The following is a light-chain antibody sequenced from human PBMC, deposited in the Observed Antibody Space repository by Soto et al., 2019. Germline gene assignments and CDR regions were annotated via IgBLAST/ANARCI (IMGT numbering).Light chain of an antibody. CDR1: QSLYRSR. J-gene: IGKJ2*01. V-gene: IGKV3-20*01. Sequence: EIVLTQSPGTLSLSPGERATLSCRASQSLYRSRIAWYQQKGGQAPRLLISDASTRATGIPDRFTGSGSGTDFTLTISRLEPEDFAVYFCQQYDSSVMYTFGQGTKLEIK. CDR2: DAS. CDR3: QQYDSSVMYT.